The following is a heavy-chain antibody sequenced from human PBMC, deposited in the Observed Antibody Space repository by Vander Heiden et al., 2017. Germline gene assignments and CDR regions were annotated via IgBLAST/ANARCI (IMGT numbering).Heavy chain of an antibody. Sequence: EVQLLESGGGLVQPGGSLRLSRPASGFTFSRYAMLWVRQAPGKGLEWVSAISGSGGSTYYADSVKGRFTISRDNSKNTLYLQMNSLRAEDTAVYYCAKTGAARPDYYYGMDVWGQGTTVTVSS. CDR3: AKTGAARPDYYYGMDV. J-gene: IGHJ6*02. D-gene: IGHD6-6*01. CDR1: GFTFSRYA. CDR2: ISGSGGST. V-gene: IGHV3-23*01.